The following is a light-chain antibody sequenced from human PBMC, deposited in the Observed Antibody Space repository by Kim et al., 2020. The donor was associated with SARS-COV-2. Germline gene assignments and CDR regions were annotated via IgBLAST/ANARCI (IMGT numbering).Light chain of an antibody. J-gene: IGKJ1*01. Sequence: ESVGYRVTITCRESQDTSNYVAWYQQKQGKVPKVLIYAASTLQSGVPSRFSGSGSGTDFTLTISSLQPEDVATYYCQKYNSALETFGQGTKVDIK. V-gene: IGKV1-27*01. CDR3: QKYNSALET. CDR1: QDTSNY. CDR2: AAS.